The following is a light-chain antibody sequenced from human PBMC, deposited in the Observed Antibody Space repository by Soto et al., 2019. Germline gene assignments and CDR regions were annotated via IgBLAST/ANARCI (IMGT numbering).Light chain of an antibody. CDR3: NSYAGDIIRFV. V-gene: IGLV2-8*01. J-gene: IGLJ1*01. CDR2: EVN. CDR1: SSDVGGYNY. Sequence: QSVLTQPPSASGSPGQSVTISCTGTSSDVGGYNYVSWFQHHPGKAPKLLIHEVNKRPSGVPDRFSGSKSGNTASLTVSGLQADDEADYYCNSYAGDIIRFVFGTGTQVTVL.